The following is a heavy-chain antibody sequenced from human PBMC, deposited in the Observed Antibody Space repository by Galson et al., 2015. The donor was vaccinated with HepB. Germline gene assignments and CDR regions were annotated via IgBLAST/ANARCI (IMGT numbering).Heavy chain of an antibody. CDR3: ARDREGGGDCFFDY. CDR2: IYYSGST. V-gene: IGHV4-31*02. D-gene: IGHD2-21*01. J-gene: IGHJ4*02. Sequence: WSWIRQHPGKGLEWIGYIYYSGSTYYNPSLKSRVTISVDTSKNQFSLKLSSVTAADTAVYYCARDREGGGDCFFDYWGQGTLVTVSS.